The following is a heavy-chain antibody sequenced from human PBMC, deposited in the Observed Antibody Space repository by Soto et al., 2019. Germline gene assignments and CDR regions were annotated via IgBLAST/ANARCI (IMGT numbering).Heavy chain of an antibody. J-gene: IGHJ4*02. CDR3: AGECVDTVTSITIPFDY. CDR2: ISSSASYM. V-gene: IGHV3-21*01. D-gene: IGHD5-12*01. Sequence: PGGSLRLSCATSGFTFSRCDMNWVRQAPGKGLEWVSFISSSASYMYYADSVKGRFTISRDNSKKSLYLQMNSLRADDTAVYYCAGECVDTVTSITIPFDYWGQGALVTVSS. CDR1: GFTFSRCD.